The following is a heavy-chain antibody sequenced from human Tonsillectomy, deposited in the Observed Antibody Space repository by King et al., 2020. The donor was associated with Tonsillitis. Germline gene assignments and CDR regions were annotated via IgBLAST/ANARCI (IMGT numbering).Heavy chain of an antibody. CDR1: GDSINSYY. D-gene: IGHD2-15*01. J-gene: IGHJ4*02. V-gene: IGHV4-59*01. CDR3: GTYCSGGTCYGGSFDY. CDR2: IYYSGST. Sequence: QLQESGPGLVKPPETLSLTCTVSGDSINSYYWSWIRQPPGKGLEWIGDIYYSGSTNYNPSLKSRVTISVDTSKNQFSLKLSSVTAADTAVYYCGTYCSGGTCYGGSFDYWGQGTLVTVSS.